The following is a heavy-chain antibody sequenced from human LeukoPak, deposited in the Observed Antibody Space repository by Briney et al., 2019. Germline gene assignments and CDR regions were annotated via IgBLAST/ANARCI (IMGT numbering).Heavy chain of an antibody. Sequence: ASVKVSCKASGYTFTSYGISWVRQAPGQGLEWMGWINPNSGGTNYAQKFQGRVTMTRDTSISTAYMELSRLRSDDTAVYYCVLQIGSNYFDYWGQGTLVTVSS. CDR3: VLQIGSNYFDY. CDR1: GYTFTSYG. V-gene: IGHV1-2*02. D-gene: IGHD3-10*01. J-gene: IGHJ4*02. CDR2: INPNSGGT.